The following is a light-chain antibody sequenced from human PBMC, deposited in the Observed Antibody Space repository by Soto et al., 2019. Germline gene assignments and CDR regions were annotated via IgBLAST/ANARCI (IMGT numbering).Light chain of an antibody. CDR3: QQSFTTPLT. CDR1: TGIRTD. J-gene: IGKJ4*01. Sequence: IQLTQSPSSLSASVGDRVTITCRASTGIRTDLNWYKQTPGKPPELLIFGVSNLESGVPSRFSGSGSGTDFTLTIATLQREDFATYYCQQSFTTPLTFGGGTKVDI. CDR2: GVS. V-gene: IGKV1-39*01.